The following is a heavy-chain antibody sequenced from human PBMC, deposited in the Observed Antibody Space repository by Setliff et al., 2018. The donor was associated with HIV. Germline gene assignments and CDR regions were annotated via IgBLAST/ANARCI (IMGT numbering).Heavy chain of an antibody. CDR3: AREIPYSYGGRGHPL. CDR2: IFSSGST. J-gene: IGHJ4*02. CDR1: GGSISSYC. V-gene: IGHV4-59*12. Sequence: SETLSLTCTVSGGSISSYCWNWIRQSPGRGLEWIGFIFSSGSTKYNPSLQSRVTMSIDTSKNQFSLKLSSVTAADTAVYFCAREIPYSYGGRGHPLWGQGTLVTVS. D-gene: IGHD3-22*01.